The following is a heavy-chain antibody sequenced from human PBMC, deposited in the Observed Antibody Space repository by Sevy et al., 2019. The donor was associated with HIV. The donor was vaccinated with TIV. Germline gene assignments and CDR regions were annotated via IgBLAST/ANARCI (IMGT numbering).Heavy chain of an antibody. CDR3: AKDLYSSSSSGYGMDV. Sequence: GGSLRLPCAASGFSFDDYAMHWVRQAPGKGLEWVSGISWNSGSIGYADSVKGRFTISRDNAKNSLYLQMNSLRAEDMALYYCAKDLYSSSSSGYGMDVWGQGTTVTVSS. D-gene: IGHD6-6*01. CDR2: ISWNSGSI. V-gene: IGHV3-9*03. J-gene: IGHJ6*02. CDR1: GFSFDDYA.